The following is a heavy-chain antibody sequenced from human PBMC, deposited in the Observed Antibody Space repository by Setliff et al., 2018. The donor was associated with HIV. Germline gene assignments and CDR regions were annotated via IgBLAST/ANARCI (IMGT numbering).Heavy chain of an antibody. J-gene: IGHJ1*01. V-gene: IGHV4-34*01. Sequence: PSETLSLTCAVYGGSFSGYYWSWIRQPPGKGLEWIGEINHSGSTNYNPSLTSRVTISVDTSKNQFSLKLSSVTAADTAVFYCARGPYAEYFQEWGQGT. CDR3: ARGPYAEYFQE. CDR1: GGSFSGYY. CDR2: INHSGST.